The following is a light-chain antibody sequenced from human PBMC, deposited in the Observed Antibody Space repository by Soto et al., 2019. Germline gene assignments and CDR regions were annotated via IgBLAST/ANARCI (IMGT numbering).Light chain of an antibody. V-gene: IGLV2-11*01. Sequence: QSALTQTRSVSGSPGQSVTISCSGTDSDVGTYKYVSWYQQHPGKAPKLLIYDVTRRPSGVPDRFSGSKSGNTASLTISGLQAEDEADYYCCSYAGTYTYVFGTGTKLTV. CDR3: CSYAGTYTYV. CDR2: DVT. J-gene: IGLJ1*01. CDR1: DSDVGTYKY.